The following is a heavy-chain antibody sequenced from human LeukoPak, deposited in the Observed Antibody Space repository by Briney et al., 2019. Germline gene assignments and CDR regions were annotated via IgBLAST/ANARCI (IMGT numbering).Heavy chain of an antibody. CDR2: ISSSSSTI. V-gene: IGHV3-48*01. CDR3: AREPRVGGYDTPRNWFDP. Sequence: TGGSLRLSCAASGFTFSSYSMNWVRQAPGKGLEWVSYISSSSSTIYYADSVKGRFTISRDNAKNSLYLQMNSLRAEDTAVYYCAREPRVGGYDTPRNWFDPWGQGTLVTVSS. J-gene: IGHJ5*02. D-gene: IGHD5-12*01. CDR1: GFTFSSYS.